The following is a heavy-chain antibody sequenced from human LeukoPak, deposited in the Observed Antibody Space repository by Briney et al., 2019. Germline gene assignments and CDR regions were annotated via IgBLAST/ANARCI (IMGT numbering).Heavy chain of an antibody. J-gene: IGHJ4*02. CDR2: ISGSGGST. D-gene: IGHD3-22*01. Sequence: GGSLRLSCAASGFTFNNYAMGWVRQAPGKGLEWVSAISGSGGSTYYAGSVMGRFTISRDNSKNTLYLLMNSLRAEDTAVYYCAKDLPRHYDTSAYYFDFDYWGQGTLVTVSS. CDR1: GFTFNNYA. V-gene: IGHV3-23*01. CDR3: AKDLPRHYDTSAYYFDFDY.